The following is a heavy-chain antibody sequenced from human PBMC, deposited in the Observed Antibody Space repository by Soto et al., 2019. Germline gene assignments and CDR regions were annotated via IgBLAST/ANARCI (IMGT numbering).Heavy chain of an antibody. D-gene: IGHD3-3*02. J-gene: IGHJ6*02. V-gene: IGHV1-69*12. Sequence: QVQLVQSGAEVKKPGSSVKVSCKASGGTFRTSAISWVRQAPGQGLEWVGGIMPVFRRPKYAQNFQGRVTISADESTSTAYMELSSLRSDDTAVYYCARDKDRPQLGGNYYYILDVWDQGTAVTVSS. CDR3: ARDKDRPQLGGNYYYILDV. CDR1: GGTFRTSA. CDR2: IMPVFRRP.